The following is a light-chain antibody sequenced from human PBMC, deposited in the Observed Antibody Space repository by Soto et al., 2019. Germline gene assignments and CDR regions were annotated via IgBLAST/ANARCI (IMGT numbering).Light chain of an antibody. CDR2: EGS. Sequence: LTQPASVSGSPGQSITISCTGTSGDVGSFNLVSWYQQHPGKAPKLIIYEGSKRPSGVSNRFSGSKSGNTASLTISGLQAEDEADYYCCSYAGSNTFGVFGTGTKGTVL. CDR3: CSYAGSNTFGV. J-gene: IGLJ1*01. V-gene: IGLV2-23*03. CDR1: SGDVGSFNL.